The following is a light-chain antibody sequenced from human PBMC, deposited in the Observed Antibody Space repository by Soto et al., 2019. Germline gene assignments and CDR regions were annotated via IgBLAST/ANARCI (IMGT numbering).Light chain of an antibody. CDR1: QSVGSY. Sequence: EIVLTQSPATLSLSPGERATLYCRASQSVGSYLAWYQQKPGQAPRLLIYDASNRVTGIPARFSGSGSGTDFTLTISSLEPEDFAVYYCQQRSGFTFGGGTKVEIK. CDR2: DAS. J-gene: IGKJ4*01. CDR3: QQRSGFT. V-gene: IGKV3-11*01.